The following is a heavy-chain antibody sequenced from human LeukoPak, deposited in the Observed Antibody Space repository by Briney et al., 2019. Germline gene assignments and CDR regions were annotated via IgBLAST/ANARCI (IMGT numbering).Heavy chain of an antibody. CDR3: ARVGSLDYDILTGYHDY. V-gene: IGHV3-21*01. CDR2: ISSSSSYI. Sequence: PGGSLRLSCAASGFTFSSYSMNWVRQAPGKGLEWVSSISSSSSYIYYADSVKGRFTISRDNSKNTLYLQMNSLRAEDTAVYYCARVGSLDYDILTGYHDYWGQGTLVTVSS. CDR1: GFTFSSYS. J-gene: IGHJ4*02. D-gene: IGHD3-9*01.